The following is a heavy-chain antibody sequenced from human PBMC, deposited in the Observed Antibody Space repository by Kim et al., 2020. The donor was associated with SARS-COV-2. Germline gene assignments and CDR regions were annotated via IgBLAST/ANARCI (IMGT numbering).Heavy chain of an antibody. CDR1: GYTFTSYY. Sequence: ASVKVSCKASGYTFTSYYMHWVRQAPGQGLEWMGIINPSGGGTSYAQKFQGRVTMTRDTSTSTVYMELSSLRSEDTAVYYCARDKLTVVAATVFDYWGQGTLVTVSS. J-gene: IGHJ4*02. CDR2: INPSGGGT. D-gene: IGHD2-15*01. CDR3: ARDKLTVVAATVFDY. V-gene: IGHV1-46*01.